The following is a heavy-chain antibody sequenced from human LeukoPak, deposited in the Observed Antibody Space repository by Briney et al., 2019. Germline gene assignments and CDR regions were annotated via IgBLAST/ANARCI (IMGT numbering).Heavy chain of an antibody. D-gene: IGHD2-2*01. CDR2: IYYSGST. CDR1: GGSIGSYY. Sequence: PSETLSLTCTVSGGSIGSYYWSWARQPPGKGLEWIGYIYYSGSTNYNPSLKSRVTISVDTSKNQFSLKLSSVTAADTAVYFCASRLTYCSSTSCYDWFDPWGQGTLVTVSS. J-gene: IGHJ5*02. V-gene: IGHV4-59*08. CDR3: ASRLTYCSSTSCYDWFDP.